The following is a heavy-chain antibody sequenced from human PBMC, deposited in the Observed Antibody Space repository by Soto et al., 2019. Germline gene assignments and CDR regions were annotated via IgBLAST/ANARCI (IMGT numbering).Heavy chain of an antibody. V-gene: IGHV4-31*03. CDR2: IYYSGST. CDR3: ARARPESGWPFDY. J-gene: IGHJ4*02. D-gene: IGHD3-10*01. CDR1: GGSISSGGYY. Sequence: PSETLSLTCTVSGGSISSGGYYWSWIRQHPGKGLEWIGYIYYSGSTYYNPSLKSRVTISVDTSKNQFSLKLSSVTAADTAVYYCARARPESGWPFDYWGQGTLVTVSS.